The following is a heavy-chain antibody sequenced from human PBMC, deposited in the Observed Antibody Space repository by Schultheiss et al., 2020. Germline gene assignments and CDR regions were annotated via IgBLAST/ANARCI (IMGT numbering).Heavy chain of an antibody. CDR3: AKRHSGGSGSYYS. D-gene: IGHD3-10*01. CDR1: GGSISSGGYY. Sequence: SQTLSLTCVVSGGSISSGGYYWSWIRQHPGKGLEWIGYIYYSGSTYYNPSLKSRVTISVDTSKNQFSLKLSSVTAADTAVYYCAKRHSGGSGSYYSWGQGTLVTVSS. J-gene: IGHJ5*02. V-gene: IGHV4-31*11. CDR2: IYYSGST.